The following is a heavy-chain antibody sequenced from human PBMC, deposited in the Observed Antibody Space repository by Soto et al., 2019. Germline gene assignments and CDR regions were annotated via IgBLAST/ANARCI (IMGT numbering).Heavy chain of an antibody. CDR2: IHGGGGTT. V-gene: IGHV3-23*01. Sequence: GGSLRLSCAASGFTFSSYAMSWVRQAPGKGLEWVSGIHGGGGTTYYADSVKGRFTISRDNAKNTLSLQMNSLRAEDTAKYYCASRILLLGYCSGDSCCDYFDSWGQGTLVTVSS. CDR1: GFTFSSYA. CDR3: ASRILLLGYCSGDSCCDYFDS. D-gene: IGHD2-15*01. J-gene: IGHJ4*02.